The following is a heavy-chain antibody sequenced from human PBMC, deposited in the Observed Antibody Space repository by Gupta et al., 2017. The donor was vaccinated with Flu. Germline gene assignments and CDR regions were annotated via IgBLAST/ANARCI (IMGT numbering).Heavy chain of an antibody. Sequence: YGKGSGFTFTSSAIQWVRQARGQRLEWIGWIVLGSGNTNYAQKFQERVTITRDMSTSTAYMELSSLRSEDTAVYYCAADRGCTGDCYSSWYFDLWGRGTLVTVSS. J-gene: IGHJ2*01. D-gene: IGHD2-21*02. V-gene: IGHV1-58*02. CDR1: GFTFTSSA. CDR2: IVLGSGNT. CDR3: AADRGCTGDCYSSWYFDL.